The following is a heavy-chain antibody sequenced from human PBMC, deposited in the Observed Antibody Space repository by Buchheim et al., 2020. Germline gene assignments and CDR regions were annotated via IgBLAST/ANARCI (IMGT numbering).Heavy chain of an antibody. CDR2: ISYDGSNK. CDR3: AKGQYYYGSGSYLGSDYYGVDV. CDR1: GFTFSSYG. Sequence: QVQLVESGGGVVQPGRSLRLSCAASGFTFSSYGMHWVRQAPGKGLEWVAVISYDGSNKYYADSVKGRFTISRDNSKNTLYLQMNSLRAEDTAVYYCAKGQYYYGSGSYLGSDYYGVDVWGQGTT. D-gene: IGHD3-10*01. V-gene: IGHV3-30*18. J-gene: IGHJ6*02.